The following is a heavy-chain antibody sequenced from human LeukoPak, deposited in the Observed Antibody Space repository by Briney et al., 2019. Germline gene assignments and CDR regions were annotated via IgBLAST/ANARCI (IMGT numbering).Heavy chain of an antibody. CDR2: IIPIFGTA. J-gene: IGHJ4*02. D-gene: IGHD5-18*01. CDR3: ARASVDTLNTIDY. CDR1: GGTFSSYA. Sequence: GSSVKVSCKASGGTFSSYAISWVRQAPGQGLEWMGGIIPIFGTANYAQKLQGRVTITPDKSTSTAYMELSSLRSEDTAVYYCARASVDTLNTIDYWGQGTLVTVSS. V-gene: IGHV1-69*06.